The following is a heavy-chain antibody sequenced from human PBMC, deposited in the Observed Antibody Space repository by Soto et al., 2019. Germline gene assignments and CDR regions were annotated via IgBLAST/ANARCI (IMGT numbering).Heavy chain of an antibody. CDR2: ISSSSSTI. CDR3: AREPPRYEYIWGTAREGYYMDV. V-gene: IGHV3-48*01. Sequence: EVQLVESGGGLVQPGGSLRLSCAASGFTFSSYSMNWVRQAQGKGLEWVSYISSSSSTIYYADSVKGRFTISRDNAKNSLYLQMNSLRAEDTAGYYWAREPPRYEYIWGTAREGYYMDVCGKGTKVTVSS. CDR1: GFTFSSYS. D-gene: IGHD3-16*01. J-gene: IGHJ6*03.